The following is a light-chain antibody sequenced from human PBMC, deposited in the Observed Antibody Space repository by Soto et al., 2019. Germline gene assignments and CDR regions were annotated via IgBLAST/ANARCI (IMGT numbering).Light chain of an antibody. V-gene: IGLV2-14*01. J-gene: IGLJ1*01. Sequence: QSALTQPASVSGSPGQSITISCTGTSSDVGGYNSVSWYQQHPGKAPKLMIYEVSNRPSEVSNRFSGSKSGNTASLTISGLQAEDEADYYCSSYSSTSTYVFGSGTKLTVL. CDR3: SSYSSTSTYV. CDR2: EVS. CDR1: SSDVGGYNS.